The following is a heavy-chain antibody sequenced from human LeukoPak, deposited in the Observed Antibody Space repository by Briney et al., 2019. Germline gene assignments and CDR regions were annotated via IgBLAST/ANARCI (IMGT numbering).Heavy chain of an antibody. D-gene: IGHD6-19*01. Sequence: PSETLSLTCTVSGCSISGNYWTWIRQPPGKGLDYIGPVFYTGSTNYSPSLKSRVTISIDTSKSHFSLKLTSVTAADTAVYYCARAVAVAGTFKFDFWGQGTLVTVSS. CDR2: VFYTGST. J-gene: IGHJ4*02. CDR1: GCSISGNY. CDR3: ARAVAVAGTFKFDF. V-gene: IGHV4-59*01.